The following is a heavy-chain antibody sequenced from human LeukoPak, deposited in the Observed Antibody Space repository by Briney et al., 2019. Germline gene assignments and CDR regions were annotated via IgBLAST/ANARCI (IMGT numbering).Heavy chain of an antibody. Sequence: PGGSLRLSCAASGFTFNSYGMHWVRHAPGKGLEWVAFIRYDGSNKYYAGSVKGRFTISRDNSKNTLYLQMNSLRAEDTAVYYCAKESVQYSSSWYYFDYWGQGTLVTVSS. CDR3: AKESVQYSSSWYYFDY. V-gene: IGHV3-30*02. J-gene: IGHJ4*02. CDR2: IRYDGSNK. D-gene: IGHD6-13*01. CDR1: GFTFNSYG.